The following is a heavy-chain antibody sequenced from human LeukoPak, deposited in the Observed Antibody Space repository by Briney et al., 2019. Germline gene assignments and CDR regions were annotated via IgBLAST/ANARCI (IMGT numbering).Heavy chain of an antibody. J-gene: IGHJ4*02. CDR2: ISYDGSNK. V-gene: IGHV3-30-3*01. CDR1: GFTFSSYA. Sequence: GGSLRLSCAASGFTFSSYAMSWVRQAPGKGLEWVALISYDGSNKYYADSVKGRFTISRDSSKNTLYLQMNSLRAEDTAVYYCARDGPYYDVLTGYPPFDYWGQGTLVTVSS. D-gene: IGHD3-9*01. CDR3: ARDGPYYDVLTGYPPFDY.